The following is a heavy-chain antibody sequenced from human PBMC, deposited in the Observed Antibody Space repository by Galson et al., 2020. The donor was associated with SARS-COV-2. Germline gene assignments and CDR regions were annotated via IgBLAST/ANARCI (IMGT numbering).Heavy chain of an antibody. V-gene: IGHV3-74*01. CDR1: GFTFSSYW. CDR3: VRDHSYYYHHTVLDY. Sequence: GGSLRLSCAASGFTFSSYWMHWVRQAPGKGLVWVSRIYSDGSSTTYADSVKGRFTISRDNAQNTLYLQMNSLRVEDTAVYYCVRDHSYYYHHTVLDYWGQGTLVTVSS. CDR2: IYSDGSST. J-gene: IGHJ4*02. D-gene: IGHD3-10*01.